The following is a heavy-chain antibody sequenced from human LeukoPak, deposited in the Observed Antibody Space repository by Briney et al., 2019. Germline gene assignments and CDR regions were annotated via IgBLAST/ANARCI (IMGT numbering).Heavy chain of an antibody. Sequence: ETLSLTCAVYGGSFSGYYGRWIRQPPGKGVEGISGISLNGGGTVYADSVKGRFPISRDNAKNSLYLQMNSLRADDTALYYCARDPRGSSFGTGDYWGQGTLVTVSS. CDR3: ARDPRGSSFGTGDY. J-gene: IGHJ4*02. D-gene: IGHD5-18*01. V-gene: IGHV3-20*04. CDR1: GGSFSGYY. CDR2: ISLNGGGT.